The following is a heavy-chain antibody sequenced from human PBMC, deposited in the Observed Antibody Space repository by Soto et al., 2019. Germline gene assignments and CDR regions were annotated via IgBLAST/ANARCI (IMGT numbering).Heavy chain of an antibody. Sequence: EVQLLESGGGLVQPGGSLRLSCAASGFTFSSYAMSWVRQAPGKGLEWVSAISGSGGSTYYADSVKGRFTISRDNSKNTRYLQMNSLGAEDMAVYYCAKEELERQGSGFDYWGQGTLVTVSS. CDR3: AKEELERQGSGFDY. CDR1: GFTFSSYA. J-gene: IGHJ4*02. D-gene: IGHD1-1*01. V-gene: IGHV3-23*01. CDR2: ISGSGGST.